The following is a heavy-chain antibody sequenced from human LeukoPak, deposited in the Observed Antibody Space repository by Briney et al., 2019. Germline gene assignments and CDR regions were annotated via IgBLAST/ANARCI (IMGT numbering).Heavy chain of an antibody. V-gene: IGHV3-7*03. D-gene: IGHD5-24*01. J-gene: IGHJ4*02. CDR3: ARQAATMGRFYFDY. CDR2: IKQDGSEI. Sequence: GGSLRLSCAASGFIFTSYWMSWVRQAPGKGLEWVANIKQDGSEIYYVDSVKGRFTISRDNAKNSLSLQKNSLRAEDTAVYYCARQAATMGRFYFDYWGQGTLVTVSS. CDR1: GFIFTSYW.